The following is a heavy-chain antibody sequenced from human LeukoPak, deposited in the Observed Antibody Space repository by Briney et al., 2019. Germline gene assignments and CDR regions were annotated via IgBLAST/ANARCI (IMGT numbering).Heavy chain of an antibody. D-gene: IGHD3-10*01. CDR3: SSHYGPGPV. CDR2: INPGTGDT. V-gene: IGHV1-2*02. Sequence: GASVKVSCKALGYSFTDHHVIWVRQAPGQGLEWMGWINPGTGDTKFGQNFQGRLTMTWDTSITTAYMDLIELTSDDTAVYYCSSHYGPGPVWGQGTLVTASS. J-gene: IGHJ4*02. CDR1: GYSFTDHH.